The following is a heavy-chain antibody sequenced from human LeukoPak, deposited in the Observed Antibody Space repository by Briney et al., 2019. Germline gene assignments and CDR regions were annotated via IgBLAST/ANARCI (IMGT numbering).Heavy chain of an antibody. D-gene: IGHD3-10*01. V-gene: IGHV3-23*01. CDR1: AFTFSRFA. CDR2: IKGGGDVA. CDR3: ANEYGSVTYSRY. J-gene: IGHJ4*02. Sequence: PGGSLRLSCAASAFTFSRFAMSWVRQAPGRGLEWVSAIKGGGDVAYYADSVKGRFTISRDNSKKTLFLQMNSLRADDTTVYYCANEYGSVTYSRYWGQGTLVTVSS.